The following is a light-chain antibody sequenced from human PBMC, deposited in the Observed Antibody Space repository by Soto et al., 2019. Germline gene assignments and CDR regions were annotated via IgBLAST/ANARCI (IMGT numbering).Light chain of an antibody. J-gene: IGKJ4*01. V-gene: IGKV1-39*01. CDR1: QSISIY. Sequence: DIQMTQSPSSLSASVGDRVTITCRASQSISIYLNWYQQKPGKAPKFLLYAASSLQSGVPSRFSGSRSGTDFTLTISSLQPEDFATYYCQQSYSTPRLTFGGGTKVEIK. CDR3: QQSYSTPRLT. CDR2: AAS.